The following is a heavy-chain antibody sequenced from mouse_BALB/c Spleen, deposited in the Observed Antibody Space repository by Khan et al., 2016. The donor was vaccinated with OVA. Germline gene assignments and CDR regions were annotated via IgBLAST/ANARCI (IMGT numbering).Heavy chain of an antibody. CDR1: GYTFTNYW. CDR2: INPSNGRT. D-gene: IGHD2-12*01. Sequence: QVQLQQPGAELVKPGASVRLSCKASGYTFTNYWIHWVKQRPGQGLEWIGEINPSNGRTNYNEKFKTKATLTVDKSSSTAYIQLSSLTSEDSAVYYCARGRRYFDYWGQGTTLTVSS. J-gene: IGHJ2*01. CDR3: ARGRRYFDY. V-gene: IGHV1S81*02.